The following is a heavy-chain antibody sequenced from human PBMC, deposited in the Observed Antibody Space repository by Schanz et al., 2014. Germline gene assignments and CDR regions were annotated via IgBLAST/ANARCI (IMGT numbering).Heavy chain of an antibody. CDR2: ISGSGGST. V-gene: IGHV3-23*01. CDR3: AKQIHYDILTVTRN. D-gene: IGHD3-9*01. Sequence: EVQLLESGGGLVQPGESLRVSCAASGFTFNSYAMSWVRQAPGRGLEWVSGISGSGGSTYYADSVKGRFTISRDNSKNTLYLQMNNLRAEDTAVYYCAKQIHYDILTVTRNWGQGTLVTVSS. J-gene: IGHJ4*02. CDR1: GFTFNSYA.